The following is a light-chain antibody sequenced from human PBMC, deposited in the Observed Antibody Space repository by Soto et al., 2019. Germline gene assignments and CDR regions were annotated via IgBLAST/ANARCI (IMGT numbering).Light chain of an antibody. V-gene: IGKV4-1*01. Sequence: IVMTQSPDSLAVSLGERTTINCRSSQSVLHRSKRKNYLAWYKQKTGQPTKLLISWASTRGSWVSDRFSGRGSGTDFPLTISSLQAEDVATYYCQQYSSGRTFGQGTKVEI. CDR3: QQYSSGRT. CDR1: QSVLHRSKRKNY. CDR2: WAS. J-gene: IGKJ1*01.